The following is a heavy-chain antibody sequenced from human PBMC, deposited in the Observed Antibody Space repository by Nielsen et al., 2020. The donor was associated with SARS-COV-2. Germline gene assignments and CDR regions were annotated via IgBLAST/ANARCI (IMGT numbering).Heavy chain of an antibody. CDR1: GYTFTSYG. D-gene: IGHD2-15*01. CDR3: ARNELPVDAFDI. J-gene: IGHJ3*02. Sequence: ASVKVSCKASGYTFTSYGISWVRQAPGQGLEWMGWINPNSGGTNYAQKFQGWVTMTRDTSISTAYMELSRLRSDDTAVYYCARNELPVDAFDIWGQGTMVTVSS. V-gene: IGHV1-2*04. CDR2: INPNSGGT.